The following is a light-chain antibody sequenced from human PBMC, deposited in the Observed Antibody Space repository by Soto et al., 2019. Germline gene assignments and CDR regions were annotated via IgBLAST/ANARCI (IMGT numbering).Light chain of an antibody. J-gene: IGKJ1*01. Sequence: DIVLTQSPDSLAVSLGERVTIHCKSSQPVLYRSYNKNFLSWYQHKPGQPPKSLIYWASTREAGVPDRFSGSGYGTDFNLTISGLQAEDVALYLCQKHYSTPTLGQETNVDIK. V-gene: IGKV4-1*01. CDR1: QPVLYRSYNKNF. CDR3: QKHYSTPT. CDR2: WAS.